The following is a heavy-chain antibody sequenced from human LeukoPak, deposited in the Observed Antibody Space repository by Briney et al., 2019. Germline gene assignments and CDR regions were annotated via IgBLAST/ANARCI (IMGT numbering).Heavy chain of an antibody. J-gene: IGHJ4*02. CDR3: ARGGYYYDSSGYYYLGYLNY. Sequence: GGSLRLSCAASGSTFSTFAMIWVRQPPGKGLEWVSSIFPSGGEIHYADSVRGRFTISRDNSKSTLSLQMNSLRAEDTAVYYCARGGYYYDSSGYYYLGYLNYWGQGTLVTVSS. D-gene: IGHD3-22*01. CDR1: GSTFSTFA. V-gene: IGHV3-23*01. CDR2: IFPSGGEI.